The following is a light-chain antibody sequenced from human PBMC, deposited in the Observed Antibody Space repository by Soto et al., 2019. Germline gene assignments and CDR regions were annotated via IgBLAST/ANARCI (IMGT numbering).Light chain of an antibody. Sequence: DIQMTQSPSTLSASVGDRVTITCRASQSVRDWLAWYQQKPGKAPNLLIFRASKLESGVPSRFSGSGSGTDFTLTISSLEPDDFATYYCQQYTSHSVTVGQGTKVEIK. CDR1: QSVRDW. CDR2: RAS. CDR3: QQYTSHSVT. J-gene: IGKJ1*01. V-gene: IGKV1-5*03.